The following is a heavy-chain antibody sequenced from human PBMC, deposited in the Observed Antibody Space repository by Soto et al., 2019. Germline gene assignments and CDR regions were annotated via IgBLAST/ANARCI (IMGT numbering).Heavy chain of an antibody. CDR1: GFTFSNYA. CDR2: IRGDGGSA. J-gene: IGHJ5*02. V-gene: IGHV3-23*01. CDR3: AKDPYSGVLVPVAIGFDP. Sequence: GGSLRLSCAASGFTFSNYAMTWVRQGPGKGLEWVAAIRGDGGSAYYADSVKGRFTISRDNSKNTLYLQMNSLRADDSGVYYCAKDPYSGVLVPVAIGFDPWGPGTLVTVSS. D-gene: IGHD2-2*01.